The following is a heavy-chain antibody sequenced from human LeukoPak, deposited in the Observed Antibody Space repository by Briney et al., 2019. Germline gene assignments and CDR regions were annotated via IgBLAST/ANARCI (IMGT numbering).Heavy chain of an antibody. CDR1: GGSISSSNW. V-gene: IGHV4-4*02. J-gene: IGHJ6*02. Sequence: SGTLSLTCAVSGGSISSSNWWGWVRQPPGKGLEWIGEIYHSGSTNYNPSLKSRVTISVDKSKNQFSLKLSSVTAADTAVYYCARDSTTVTTPSIHGMDVWGQGTTVTVSS. D-gene: IGHD4-17*01. CDR2: IYHSGST. CDR3: ARDSTTVTTPSIHGMDV.